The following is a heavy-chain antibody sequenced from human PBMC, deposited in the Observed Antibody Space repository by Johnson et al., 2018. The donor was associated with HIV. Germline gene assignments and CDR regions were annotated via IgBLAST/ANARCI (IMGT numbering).Heavy chain of an antibody. J-gene: IGHJ3*01. CDR3: ARENYRRRDAFDV. D-gene: IGHD1-7*01. V-gene: IGHV3-72*01. Sequence: VQLVESGGGVVQPGGSLRLSCVVSGFTFSDYYMDWVRQAPGKVLEWVGRTTDKLNSYTTKYAASVKGRFTISRDDSKKSLYLQINSLRTEDTAVYYCARENYRRRDAFDVWGQGTMVTVSS. CDR2: TTDKLNSYTT. CDR1: GFTFSDYY.